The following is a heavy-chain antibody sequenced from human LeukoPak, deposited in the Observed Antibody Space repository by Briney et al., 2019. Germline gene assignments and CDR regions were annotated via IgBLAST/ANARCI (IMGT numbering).Heavy chain of an antibody. D-gene: IGHD1-7*01. CDR1: AGLISSYY. CDR2: IYTSGST. Sequence: SETLSLTCTVSAGLISSYYWSWIRQPAGKGLEWIGRIYTSGSTNYNPSLKSRVTMSLDKSKNQFSLKLNSVTAADTAVYHCARDITGTPADFDYWGQGTLVTVSS. J-gene: IGHJ4*02. CDR3: ARDITGTPADFDY. V-gene: IGHV4-4*07.